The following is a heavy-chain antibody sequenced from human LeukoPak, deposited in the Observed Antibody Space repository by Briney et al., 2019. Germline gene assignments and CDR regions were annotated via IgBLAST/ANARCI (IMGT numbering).Heavy chain of an antibody. Sequence: GESLKISCAASGFTFSSYAMHWVRQAPGKGLEWVAAISYDGSNKYYGDSVKGRFTISRDNSKNTLDLQMNSLRADDTAVYFCGRTYDILTFFDYWGQGTLVTVSS. D-gene: IGHD3-9*01. J-gene: IGHJ4*02. CDR1: GFTFSSYA. V-gene: IGHV3-30-3*01. CDR2: ISYDGSNK. CDR3: GRTYDILTFFDY.